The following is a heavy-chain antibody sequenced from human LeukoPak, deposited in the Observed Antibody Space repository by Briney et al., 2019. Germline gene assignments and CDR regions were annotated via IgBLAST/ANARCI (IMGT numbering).Heavy chain of an antibody. CDR1: GFAFRSYW. D-gene: IGHD2/OR15-2a*01. V-gene: IGHV3-7*01. J-gene: IGHJ4*02. CDR3: SSQPAVLDLDC. CDR2: IRPDGSGK. Sequence: GGSLRLSCAASGFAFRSYWMTWVRQAPGKGLEWVANIRPDGSGKNYVDSVKGRFTISRDNANNALFLQMKGLGVEDTAVYYCSSQPAVLDLDCWGQGALVTVSS.